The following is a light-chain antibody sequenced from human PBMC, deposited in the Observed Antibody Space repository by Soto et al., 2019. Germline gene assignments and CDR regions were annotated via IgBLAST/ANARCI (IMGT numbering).Light chain of an antibody. J-gene: IGKJ1*01. Sequence: EMILTQSPGTLSLSPGETTTLSSRASQTGESQYLAWYQQRPGQAPRLLIHGVFIRATGSADRFSGSGYGTNFTLTISRLEHEDSAVYFCRHFGFPQWTFGQGTKVEIK. CDR3: RHFGFPQWT. V-gene: IGKV3-20*01. CDR2: GVF. CDR1: QTGESQY.